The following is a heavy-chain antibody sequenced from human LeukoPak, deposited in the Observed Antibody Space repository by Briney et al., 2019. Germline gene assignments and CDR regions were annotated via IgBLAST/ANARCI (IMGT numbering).Heavy chain of an antibody. J-gene: IGHJ4*02. Sequence: PGGSLRLSCAASGFTFNSYAMSWVRQAPGKGLEWVSLIRADGATTRYTDSVKGRFTISRDNSKDSLYLQMNSLRTEDTALYYCARDNTGSYEYWGQGTLVTVSP. V-gene: IGHV3-43*02. CDR3: ARDNTGSYEY. CDR1: GFTFNSYA. CDR2: IRADGATT. D-gene: IGHD1-26*01.